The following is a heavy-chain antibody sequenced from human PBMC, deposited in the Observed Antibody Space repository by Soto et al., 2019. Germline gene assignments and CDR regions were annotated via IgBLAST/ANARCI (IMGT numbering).Heavy chain of an antibody. D-gene: IGHD2-2*01. V-gene: IGHV4-39*01. Sequence: LSRTCTVSGGSISSSSYYWGWIRQPPGKGLEWIGSIYYSGSTYYNPSLKSRVTISVDTSKNQFSLKLSSVTAADTAVYYCARYHEDIVVVPAATETGFDYWGQGTLVTVSS. CDR1: GGSISSSSYY. CDR3: ARYHEDIVVVPAATETGFDY. CDR2: IYYSGST. J-gene: IGHJ4*02.